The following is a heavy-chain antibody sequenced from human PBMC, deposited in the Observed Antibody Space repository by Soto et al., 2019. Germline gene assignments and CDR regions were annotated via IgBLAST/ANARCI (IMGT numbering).Heavy chain of an antibody. V-gene: IGHV3-66*01. CDR2: IYSGGST. J-gene: IGHJ4*02. CDR1: GFTVSSNY. D-gene: IGHD3-10*01. CDR3: ARGGFMVRGVMPPYY. Sequence: EVQLVESGGGLVQPGGSLRLSCAASGFTVSSNYMSWVRQAPGKGLEWVSVIYSGGSTYYADSVKGRFTISRDNSKNTLYLQMNSLRAEDTAVYYCARGGFMVRGVMPPYYWGQGTLVTVSS.